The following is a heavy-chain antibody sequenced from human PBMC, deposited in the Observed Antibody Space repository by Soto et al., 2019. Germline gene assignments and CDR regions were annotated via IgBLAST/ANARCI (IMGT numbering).Heavy chain of an antibody. Sequence: PSETLSLTCTVSGCSISSHYWSWIRQPPGKGLEWIGYIYYSGSTNYNPSLKSRVTISVDTSKSQFSLKLNSVTAADTAVYYCARLEELRYYFDYWGQGTLVTVSS. CDR1: GCSISSHY. D-gene: IGHD1-1*01. V-gene: IGHV4-59*08. J-gene: IGHJ4*02. CDR2: IYYSGST. CDR3: ARLEELRYYFDY.